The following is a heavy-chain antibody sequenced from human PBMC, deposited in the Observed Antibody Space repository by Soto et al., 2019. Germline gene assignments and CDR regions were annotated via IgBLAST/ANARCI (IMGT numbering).Heavy chain of an antibody. V-gene: IGHV3-13*01. J-gene: IGHJ6*02. CDR3: TRKTPPTGMEV. Sequence: EVQLVESGGGLVQPGGSLRLSCAASGFTLSSYDIHWVRQATGEGLAWVSGIGSGGDTHYADSVKCRFIISREDGKNSLYLQMNYLRVGDTAVYYCTRKTPPTGMEVWGQGATVTVSS. CDR1: GFTLSSYD. D-gene: IGHD2-15*01. CDR2: IGSGGDT.